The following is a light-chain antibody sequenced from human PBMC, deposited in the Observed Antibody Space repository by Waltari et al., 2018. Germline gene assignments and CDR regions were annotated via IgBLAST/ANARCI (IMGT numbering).Light chain of an antibody. V-gene: IGLV3-19*01. Sequence: SSELTQGPAVSVALGQTVWITCQGDSLRNYYVSWYQQKSGQAPILVIYDKSARPSGIPDRFSGSSSGNTASLTITGAQAEDEGDCYCSSRDSSGNVMFGGGTKVTVL. CDR1: SLRNYY. CDR3: SSRDSSGNVM. CDR2: DKS. J-gene: IGLJ3*02.